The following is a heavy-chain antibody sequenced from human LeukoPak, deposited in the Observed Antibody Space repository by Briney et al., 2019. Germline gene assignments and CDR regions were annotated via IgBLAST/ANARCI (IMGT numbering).Heavy chain of an antibody. CDR3: ARGLRGSGWYFSTFDY. V-gene: IGHV1-69*05. J-gene: IGHJ4*02. D-gene: IGHD6-19*01. Sequence: GASVKASCKASGYTLTDYYLHWVRQAPGQGLEWMGGIIPIFGTANYAQKFQGRVTITTDESTSTAYMELSSLRSEDTAVYYCARGLRGSGWYFSTFDYWDQGTLVTVSS. CDR2: IIPIFGTA. CDR1: GYTLTDYY.